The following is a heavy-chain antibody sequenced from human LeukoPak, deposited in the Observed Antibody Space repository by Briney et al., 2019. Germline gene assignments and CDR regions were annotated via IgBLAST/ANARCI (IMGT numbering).Heavy chain of an antibody. CDR2: IYSSGNT. J-gene: IGHJ4*02. CDR1: GDSISADTYY. D-gene: IGHD5-12*01. V-gene: IGHV4-39*01. Sequence: SETLSLTCTVSGDSISADTYYWGWIRQPPGKGLEWIGSIYSSGNTFYKPSLKSRASISVDRSKNQMSLKIRSVTAADTAVYYCARLSGFYWGQGTRVTVSS. CDR3: ARLSGFY.